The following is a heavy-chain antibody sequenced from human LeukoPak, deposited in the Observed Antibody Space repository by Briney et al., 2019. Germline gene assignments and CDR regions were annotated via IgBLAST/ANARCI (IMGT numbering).Heavy chain of an antibody. J-gene: IGHJ4*02. D-gene: IGHD6-13*01. CDR3: ARGVAPAGKGYFDY. CDR2: TYYRSKWYN. Sequence: SQTLSLTCAISGDSVSSDSAAWNWIRQSPLRGLEWLGRTYYRSKWYNEYAVSVKSRITINPDISKKQFSLQLNSVTPEDTAVYYCARGVAPAGKGYFDYWGQGTLVTVSS. CDR1: GDSVSSDSAA. V-gene: IGHV6-1*01.